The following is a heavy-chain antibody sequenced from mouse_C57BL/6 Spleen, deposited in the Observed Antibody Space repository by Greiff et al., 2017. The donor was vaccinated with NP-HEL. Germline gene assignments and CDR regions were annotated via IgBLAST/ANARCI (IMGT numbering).Heavy chain of an antibody. J-gene: IGHJ3*01. D-gene: IGHD2-3*01. Sequence: EVKLMESGGGLVKPGGSLKLSCAASGFTFSSYAMSWVRQTPEKRLEWVATISDGGSYTYYPDNVKGRFTISRDNAKNNLYLQMSHLKSEDTAMYYCARDGWAGAWFAYWGQGTLVTVSA. V-gene: IGHV5-4*01. CDR1: GFTFSSYA. CDR3: ARDGWAGAWFAY. CDR2: ISDGGSYT.